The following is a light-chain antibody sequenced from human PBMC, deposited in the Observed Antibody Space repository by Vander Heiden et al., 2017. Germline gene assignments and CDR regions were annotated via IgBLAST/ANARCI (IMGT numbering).Light chain of an antibody. CDR2: AAS. CDR1: QSISSY. CDR3: QQSDTTPYT. Sequence: DIQMTQSPSSLSASVGDRVTITCRASQSISSYLNWYQQKPGKAPKLLIYAASSLQSPVPSRFSGSGSGTDFTLTIIRLQPEDIATYYCQQSDTTPYTFGQGTKLEIK. V-gene: IGKV1-39*01. J-gene: IGKJ2*01.